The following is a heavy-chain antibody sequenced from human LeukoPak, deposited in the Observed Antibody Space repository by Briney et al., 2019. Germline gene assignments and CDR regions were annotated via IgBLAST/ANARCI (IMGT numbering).Heavy chain of an antibody. CDR3: ARGISKGYSGYPLLNY. CDR1: GFTVSSNY. V-gene: IGHV3-53*01. D-gene: IGHD5-12*01. Sequence: GGSLRLSCAASGFTVSSNYMSWVRQAPGKGLEWVSVIYSGGSTYYADSVKGRFTISRDNSKNTLYLQMNSLRAEDTAVYYCARGISKGYSGYPLLNYWGQGTLVTVSS. J-gene: IGHJ4*02. CDR2: IYSGGST.